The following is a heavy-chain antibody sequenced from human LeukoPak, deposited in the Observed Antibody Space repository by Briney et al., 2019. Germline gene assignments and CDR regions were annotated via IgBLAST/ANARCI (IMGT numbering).Heavy chain of an antibody. D-gene: IGHD3-22*01. V-gene: IGHV4-4*02. CDR3: ARLWMGYSDSSGYYYLDY. CDR2: IYHSGST. J-gene: IGHJ4*02. CDR1: GGSISSSHW. Sequence: PSETLSLTCAVSGGSISSSHWWSWVRQPPGKGLEWIGEIYHSGSTNYNPSLKSRVTISVDNSKNQFSLKLSSVTAADTAVYYCARLWMGYSDSSGYYYLDYWGQGTLVTVSS.